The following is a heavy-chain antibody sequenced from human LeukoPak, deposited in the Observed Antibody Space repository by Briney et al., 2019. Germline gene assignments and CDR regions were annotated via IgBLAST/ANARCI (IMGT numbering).Heavy chain of an antibody. V-gene: IGHV3-53*01. Sequence: GGSLRLSCAASGVTASTYYMNWVRQAPGKGLEWVSIIYSGGTTYYADSVKGRFTISRDTSKNTLSLQMNSLRAEDAAVYFCARVGDHFHWNLDLWGRGTLVTVSS. J-gene: IGHJ2*01. CDR1: GVTASTYY. CDR3: ARVGDHFHWNLDL. D-gene: IGHD3-3*02. CDR2: IYSGGTT.